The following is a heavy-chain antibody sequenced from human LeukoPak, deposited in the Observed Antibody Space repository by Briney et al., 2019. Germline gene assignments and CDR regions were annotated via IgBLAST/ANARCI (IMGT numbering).Heavy chain of an antibody. D-gene: IGHD5-12*01. CDR1: GFTVSSNY. J-gene: IGHJ4*02. V-gene: IGHV3-66*02. CDR3: ARRGYSGYDYFDY. CDR2: IYSGGST. Sequence: GRSLRLSCAASGFTVSSNYMSWVRQAPGKGLEWVSVIYSGGSTYYADSVKGRFTISRDNSKNTLYLQMNSLRAEDTAVYYCARRGYSGYDYFDYWGQGTLVTVSS.